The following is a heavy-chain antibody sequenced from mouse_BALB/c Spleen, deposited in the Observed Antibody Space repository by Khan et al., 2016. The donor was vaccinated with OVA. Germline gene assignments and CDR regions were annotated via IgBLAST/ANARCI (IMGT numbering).Heavy chain of an antibody. Sequence: QVQLQQSGPGLVAPSQCLSITCTVSGFSLSRYNIHWVRQPPGKGLEWLGMIWGGGGTDYNSTLKSRLSFSKDNSKTQVFFIMYSLLTADPSMYYCARAYYRYDGYYAMDYWGQGTSVTVSS. CDR2: IWGGGGT. V-gene: IGHV2-6-4*01. CDR1: GFSLSRYN. CDR3: ARAYYRYDGYYAMDY. D-gene: IGHD2-14*01. J-gene: IGHJ4*01.